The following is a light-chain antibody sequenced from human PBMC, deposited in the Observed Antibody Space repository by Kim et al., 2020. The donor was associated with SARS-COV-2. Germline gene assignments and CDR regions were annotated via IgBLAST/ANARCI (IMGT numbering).Light chain of an antibody. Sequence: DIQMTQSPSSLSASIGDRVTITCRASQDIRNYLAWYQQKPGTVPKLLMYATGTLQSGVSSRFSGSGSGTDFTLTISSLQPEDVATYYCQKYNSAPFAFGPGTKVDIK. V-gene: IGKV1-27*01. J-gene: IGKJ3*01. CDR3: QKYNSAPFA. CDR1: QDIRNY. CDR2: ATG.